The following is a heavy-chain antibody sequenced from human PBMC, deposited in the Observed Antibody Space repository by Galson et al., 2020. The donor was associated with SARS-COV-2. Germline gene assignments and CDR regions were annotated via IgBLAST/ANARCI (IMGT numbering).Heavy chain of an antibody. D-gene: IGHD2-2*01. CDR2: IYYSGST. V-gene: IGHV4-30-4*01. Sequence: SETLSLTCTVSGGSISSGDYYWSWIRQPPGKGLEWIGYIYYSGSTNYNPSPNSRVTISVDTSKNQFSLKLSSVTAADTAVYYCARDNGRWGEYCSSTRCQTHYGMDVWGQGTTVTVSS. CDR1: GGSISSGDYY. CDR3: ARDNGRWGEYCSSTRCQTHYGMDV. J-gene: IGHJ6*02.